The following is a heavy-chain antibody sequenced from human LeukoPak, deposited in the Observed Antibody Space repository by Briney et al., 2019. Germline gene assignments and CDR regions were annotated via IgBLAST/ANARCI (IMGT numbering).Heavy chain of an antibody. CDR3: ASSRDLYLDAFTSYWYFDV. V-gene: IGHV4-34*01. Sequence: SETLSLTCAVYGASFRAYYWIWIRQAPGKGLEWIGEINDSGHGRYNASLKSRVTMSVDTSKNQLSLNLKSVTAADTAVYYCASSRDLYLDAFTSYWYFDVWGRGSLVTVSS. D-gene: IGHD3-16*01. J-gene: IGHJ2*01. CDR2: INDSGHG. CDR1: GASFRAYY.